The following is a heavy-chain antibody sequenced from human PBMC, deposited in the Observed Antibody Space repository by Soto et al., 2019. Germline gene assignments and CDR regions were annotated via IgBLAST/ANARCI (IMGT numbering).Heavy chain of an antibody. CDR2: IYYSGST. V-gene: IGHV4-59*08. CDR1: GGSISSYY. CDR3: ATQEVVFFFAY. D-gene: IGHD3-22*01. J-gene: IGHJ4*02. Sequence: PSETLSLTCTVSGGSISSYYWSWIRQPPGKGLEWIGNIYYSGSTNYNPSLKSRVTISVDTSKNQFSLKLSSVTAADTAVYYCATQEVVFFFAYGGQGTLVTVSS.